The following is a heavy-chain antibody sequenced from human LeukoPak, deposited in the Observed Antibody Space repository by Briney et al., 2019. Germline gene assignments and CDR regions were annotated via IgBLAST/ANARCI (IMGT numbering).Heavy chain of an antibody. D-gene: IGHD3-22*01. V-gene: IGHV4-38-2*02. CDR1: GYSISSGYY. Sequence: SETLSLTCTVSGYSISSGYYWGWIRQPPGKGLEWIGSIYHSGRTFYNPSLKSRVTISVDTSKNQFSLKLTSVTAADTAVYYCARDGFYDSSGYYYSWVFDYWGQGTLVTVSS. CDR3: ARDGFYDSSGYYYSWVFDY. J-gene: IGHJ4*02. CDR2: IYHSGRT.